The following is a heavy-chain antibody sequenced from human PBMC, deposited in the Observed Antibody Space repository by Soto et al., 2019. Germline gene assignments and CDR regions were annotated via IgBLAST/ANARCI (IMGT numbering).Heavy chain of an antibody. V-gene: IGHV4-4*02. D-gene: IGHD3-10*02. Sequence: SETLSLTCAVSSGSISSSNWWSWVRQPPGKGLEWIGEIYHSGSTNYNPSLKSRVTISVDKSKNQFSLKLSSVTAADTAVYYCARRPFNYYVPSGENLDVWGKGTPVTVSS. CDR2: IYHSGST. CDR1: SGSISSSNW. J-gene: IGHJ6*04. CDR3: ARRPFNYYVPSGENLDV.